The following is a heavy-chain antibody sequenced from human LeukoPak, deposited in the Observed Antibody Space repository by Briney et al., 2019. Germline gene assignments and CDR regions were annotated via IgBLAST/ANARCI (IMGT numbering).Heavy chain of an antibody. J-gene: IGHJ4*02. CDR2: IRYDGGNK. Sequence: GGSLRPSCAASGFTFSTYGMHWVRQAPGKGLEWVAVIRYDGGNKNYGDSVKGRFTISRDNSKNTLYLQMNSLRAEDTAVYYCARAISAMVADNWGQGTLVTVSS. CDR3: ARAISAMVADN. D-gene: IGHD5-18*01. V-gene: IGHV3-33*01. CDR1: GFTFSTYG.